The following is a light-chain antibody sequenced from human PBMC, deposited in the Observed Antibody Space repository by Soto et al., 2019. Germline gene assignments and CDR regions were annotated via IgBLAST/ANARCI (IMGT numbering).Light chain of an antibody. CDR1: TSNIGSNS. J-gene: IGLJ3*02. V-gene: IGLV1-44*01. Sequence: QSVVTQPPLASGTPGQKVTIVCSGRTSNIGSNSVNWYQQLPGTAPKLLIYSNNQRPSGVPDRFSGSKSGTSASLAISGLQSDDEADYYCAVWDDSLNGLWVFGGGTKLTVL. CDR3: AVWDDSLNGLWV. CDR2: SNN.